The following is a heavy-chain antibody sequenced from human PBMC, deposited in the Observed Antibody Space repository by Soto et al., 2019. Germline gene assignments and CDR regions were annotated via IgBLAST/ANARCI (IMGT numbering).Heavy chain of an antibody. Sequence: RASVKVSCKASGYTFTSYDINWVRQATGQGLEWMGWMNPNSGNTGYAQKFQGRVTMTRNTSISTAYMELSSLRSEDTAVYYCARAATDYYYYGMDVWGQGTTVTVS. V-gene: IGHV1-8*01. CDR1: GYTFTSYD. J-gene: IGHJ6*02. CDR2: MNPNSGNT. CDR3: ARAATDYYYYGMDV.